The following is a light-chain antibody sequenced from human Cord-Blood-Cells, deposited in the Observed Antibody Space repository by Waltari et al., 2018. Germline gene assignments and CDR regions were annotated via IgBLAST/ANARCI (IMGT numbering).Light chain of an antibody. CDR3: QQYNNWPPLT. V-gene: IGKV3-15*01. CDR1: QSVSSN. CDR2: GAS. J-gene: IGKJ4*01. Sequence: DIVLTHSPATLTVPPGERAPLSCRASQSVSSNLAWYQQKPGQAPRLLIYGASTRATGIPARFSGSGSGTEFTLTISSLQSEDFAVYYCQQYNNWPPLTFGGGTKVEIK.